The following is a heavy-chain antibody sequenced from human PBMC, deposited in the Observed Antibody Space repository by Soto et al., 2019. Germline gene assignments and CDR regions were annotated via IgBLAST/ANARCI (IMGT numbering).Heavy chain of an antibody. J-gene: IGHJ4*02. CDR3: AKEPEMPGRGLDY. D-gene: IGHD2-2*01. CDR2: INNSGGAT. Sequence: PGGSLRLSCAASGFTFRTFAMAWVRQAPGKGLEWVSTINNSGGATYYADSVRGRFTISRDNSKNTLYLEMNSLRAEDTAVYYCAKEPEMPGRGLDYWGQGTLVTVSS. CDR1: GFTFRTFA. V-gene: IGHV3-23*01.